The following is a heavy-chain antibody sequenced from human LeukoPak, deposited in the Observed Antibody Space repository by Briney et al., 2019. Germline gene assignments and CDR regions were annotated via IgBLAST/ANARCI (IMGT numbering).Heavy chain of an antibody. CDR1: GFAFRNHY. CDR3: AREHVSAYDY. V-gene: IGHV3-11*01. CDR2: ISNGGRSI. J-gene: IGHJ4*02. Sequence: GGSLGLSCAASGFAFRNHYMSWIRQAPGKGLEWVSYISNGGRSINYSDSVKGRFTISRDNAKSSLYLQMNNLRAGDTAMYYCAREHVSAYDYWGQGILVTVSS. D-gene: IGHD5-12*01.